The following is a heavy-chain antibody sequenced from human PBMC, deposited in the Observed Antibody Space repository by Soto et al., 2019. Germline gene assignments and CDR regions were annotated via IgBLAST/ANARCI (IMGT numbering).Heavy chain of an antibody. V-gene: IGHV4-4*07. D-gene: IGHD3-10*01. Sequence: PSETLSLTCSVSGGSISKFYWSWIRETAGKGLEWMGRVYATGTTDYNPSLRSRVAMSVDISRKTFSLRLTSVTAADTGMYYCVRDGSKTLRDWFDPWGQGKLVTVSS. CDR3: VRDGSKTLRDWFDP. J-gene: IGHJ5*02. CDR2: VYATGTT. CDR1: GGSISKFY.